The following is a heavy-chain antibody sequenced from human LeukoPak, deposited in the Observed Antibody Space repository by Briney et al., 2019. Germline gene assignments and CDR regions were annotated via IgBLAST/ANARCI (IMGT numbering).Heavy chain of an antibody. V-gene: IGHV1-18*01. CDR3: ARDLFSVAGYYFAY. J-gene: IGHJ4*02. CDR1: GYTFTSYG. Sequence: ASVKVSCKASGYTFTSYGISWVRQAPGQGLEWMVWISAYNGNTNYAQTLQGRVTMTTDTSTSTAYMELRSLRSDDTAVYYCARDLFSVAGYYFAYWGQGTLVTVSS. CDR2: ISAYNGNT. D-gene: IGHD6-19*01.